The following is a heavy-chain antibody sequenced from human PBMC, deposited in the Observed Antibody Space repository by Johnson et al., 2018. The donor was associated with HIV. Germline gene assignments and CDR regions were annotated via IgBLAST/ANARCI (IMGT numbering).Heavy chain of an antibody. J-gene: IGHJ3*02. D-gene: IGHD6-13*01. CDR3: AKGSSSWPNDAFDI. CDR1: GFTVSSNY. CDR2: IYSGCST. V-gene: IGHV3-53*01. Sequence: EVQVVESGGGVVQPGGSLRLSCAAYGFTVSSNYMSWVRQAPGKGLEWVSVIYSGCSTYYADSVKGRFTISRDISKNTLYLQMNSLSAGDTAVYYCAKGSSSWPNDAFDIWGQGTMVTVSS.